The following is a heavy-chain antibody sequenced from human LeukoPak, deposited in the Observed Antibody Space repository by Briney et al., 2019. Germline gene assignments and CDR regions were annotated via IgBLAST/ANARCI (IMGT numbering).Heavy chain of an antibody. J-gene: IGHJ6*02. V-gene: IGHV3-23*01. CDR1: GITFRNYA. CDR3: AKGRPLLDV. CDR2: ISDSGGIT. Sequence: GESLKISCAASGITFRNYAMTWVRQAPGKGLEWVSVISDSGGITSYADSVKGRFTISRDNSKNTLYLQMNSLRAEDTAIYYCAKGRPLLDVWGQGTSVTVS.